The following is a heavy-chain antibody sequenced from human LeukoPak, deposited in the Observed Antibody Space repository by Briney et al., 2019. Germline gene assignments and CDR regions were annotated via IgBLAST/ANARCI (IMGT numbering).Heavy chain of an antibody. CDR2: ISHSGST. Sequence: SETLSLTCSVSGGSITNYYWSWIRQPPGKWLEWIGYISHSGSTNYNPSLKSRVTISVDTSKNQFSLKMNSLTAADTAVYYCARDKYALAPDVDYWGQGTLVTVSS. CDR3: ARDKYALAPDVDY. D-gene: IGHD1-14*01. J-gene: IGHJ4*02. CDR1: GGSITNYY. V-gene: IGHV4-59*01.